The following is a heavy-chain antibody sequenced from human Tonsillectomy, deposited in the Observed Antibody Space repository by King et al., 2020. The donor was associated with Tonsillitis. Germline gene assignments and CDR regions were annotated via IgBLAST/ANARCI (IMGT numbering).Heavy chain of an antibody. CDR2: ISAYNDNT. J-gene: IGHJ6*03. CDR3: ARSPALVVIPAAIASREYDYYYMDV. Sequence: VQLVQSGAEVKKPGASVKVSCRATGYIFTSFGISWVRQAPGQGLEWMGWISAYNDNTNHAQKLQGRVTMTTDTSTSTAYMELRSLRSDDTAVYYCARSPALVVIPAAIASREYDYYYMDVWGQGTTVTVSS. CDR1: GYIFTSFG. D-gene: IGHD2-2*02. V-gene: IGHV1-18*01.